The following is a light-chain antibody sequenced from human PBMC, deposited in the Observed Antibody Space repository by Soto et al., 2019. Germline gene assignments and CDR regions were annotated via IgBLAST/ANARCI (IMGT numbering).Light chain of an antibody. J-gene: IGLJ1*01. CDR1: SSNIANNY. Sequence: QAVVTQPPSVSAAPGQKVTISCSGSSSNIANNYVSWYQQLPGTAPKLLIYDNNKRPSGIPDRFSGSKSGTSATLGITGLQTGDEADYYCGTWDNNLSTVFGTGTKVTVL. CDR3: GTWDNNLSTV. CDR2: DNN. V-gene: IGLV1-51*01.